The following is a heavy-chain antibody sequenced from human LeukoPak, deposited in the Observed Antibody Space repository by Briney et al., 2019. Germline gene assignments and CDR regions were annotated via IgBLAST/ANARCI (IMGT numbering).Heavy chain of an antibody. V-gene: IGHV1-2*02. CDR2: INPNSGAT. Sequence: ASVKLCCKASGYTFTGSYMHWVRQAHGQGLEWKGVINPNSGATNYAQEFQGRVRRTRDTSISAGYMELNVQRSDDKAVCYCARKTYLVGKYFDYWGQGTLVTVSS. D-gene: IGHD1-14*01. J-gene: IGHJ4*02. CDR3: ARKTYLVGKYFDY. CDR1: GYTFTGSY.